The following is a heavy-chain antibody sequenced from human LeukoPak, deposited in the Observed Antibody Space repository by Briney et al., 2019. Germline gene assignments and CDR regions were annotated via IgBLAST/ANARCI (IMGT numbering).Heavy chain of an antibody. Sequence: ASVKVSCKVSGYTLTELSMHWVRQAPGKGLEWMGGFDPEDGEKIYAQKFQGRVTMTEDTPTDTAYMELSSLRSEDTAVYYCATCLLAYYDIQPAWGQGTLVTVSS. D-gene: IGHD3-9*01. V-gene: IGHV1-24*01. CDR1: GYTLTELS. CDR3: ATCLLAYYDIQPA. CDR2: FDPEDGEK. J-gene: IGHJ5*02.